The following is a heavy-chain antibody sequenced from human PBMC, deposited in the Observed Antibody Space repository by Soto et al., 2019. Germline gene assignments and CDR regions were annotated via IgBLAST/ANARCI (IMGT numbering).Heavy chain of an antibody. J-gene: IGHJ6*02. Sequence: LRLSCAATGFTFSDYYMSWIRQAPGPGLEWVAYMSSSSSYTNCADSLKVRFNIVRDNARNSLDLQMNSLRAEDTALYYCARGNYDPPGYRYGMDVWGQGTMVSVSS. CDR3: ARGNYDPPGYRYGMDV. D-gene: IGHD3-3*01. CDR1: GFTFSDYY. V-gene: IGHV3-11*06. CDR2: MSSSSSYT.